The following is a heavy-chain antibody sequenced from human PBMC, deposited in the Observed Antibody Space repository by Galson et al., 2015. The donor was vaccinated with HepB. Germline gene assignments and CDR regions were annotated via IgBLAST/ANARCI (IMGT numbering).Heavy chain of an antibody. CDR1: GYTFTSYY. J-gene: IGHJ4*02. CDR2: INPSGGGT. D-gene: IGHD6-13*01. CDR3: AREGISGKTSSLDY. Sequence: SVKVSCKASGYTFTSYYIHWVRQAPGQGLEWMGIINPSGGGTTYAQKFQGRVSMTRDTSTSTVYMELSSLRSEDTAVYYCAREGISGKTSSLDYWGQGTLFTVSS. V-gene: IGHV1-46*03.